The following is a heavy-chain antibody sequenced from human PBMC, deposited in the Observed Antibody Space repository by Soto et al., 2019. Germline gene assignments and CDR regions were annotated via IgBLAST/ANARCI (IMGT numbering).Heavy chain of an antibody. J-gene: IGHJ4*02. CDR3: ARGRGYSGYEYGGWNFDY. CDR1: GGTFSSYA. CDR2: IIPIFATA. Sequence: QVQLVQSGAEVKKPGSSVKVSCKASGGTFSSYAISWVRQAPGQGLEWMGGIIPIFATATYAQKFQGRVTITADESTSTDYMELSSLKSEDTAVYYCARGRGYSGYEYGGWNFDYWGQGTLVTVSS. D-gene: IGHD5-12*01. V-gene: IGHV1-69*01.